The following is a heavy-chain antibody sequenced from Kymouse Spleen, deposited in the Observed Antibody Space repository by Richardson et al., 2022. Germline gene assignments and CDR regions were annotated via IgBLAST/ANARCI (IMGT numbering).Heavy chain of an antibody. V-gene: IGHV4-34*01. D-gene: IGHD6-19*01. J-gene: IGHJ6*02. Sequence: QVQLQQWGAGLLKPSETLSLTCAVYGGSFSGYYWSWIRQPPGKGLEWIGEINHSGSTNYNPSLKSRVTISVDTSKNQFSLKLSSVTAADTAVYYCARVKSSGWPYYYYYGMDVWGQGTTVTVSS. CDR1: GGSFSGYY. CDR3: ARVKSSGWPYYYYYGMDV. CDR2: INHSGST.